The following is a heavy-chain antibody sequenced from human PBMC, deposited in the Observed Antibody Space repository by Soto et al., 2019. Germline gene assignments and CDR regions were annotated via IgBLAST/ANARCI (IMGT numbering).Heavy chain of an antibody. CDR2: IYHSGST. CDR3: ASVRGGSYYAMDV. D-gene: IGHD3-10*02. V-gene: IGHV4-4*02. CDR1: GGSISSSNW. J-gene: IGHJ6*02. Sequence: QVQLQESGPGLVKPSGTLSLTCAVSGGSISSSNWWSWVRQPPGKGLEWIGEIYHSGSTNYNPSPKTRVTTSVDKSKNPFALTPSSVTAADTAVYYCASVRGGSYYAMDVWGQGTTVTVSS.